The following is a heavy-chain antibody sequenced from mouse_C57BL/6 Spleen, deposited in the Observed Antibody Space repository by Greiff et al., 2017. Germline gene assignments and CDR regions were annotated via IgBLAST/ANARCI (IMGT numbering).Heavy chain of an antibody. CDR2: IYPSDSET. Sequence: QVQLQQPGAELVRPGSSVKLSCKASGYTFTSYWMDWVKQRPGQGLEWIGNIYPSDSETHYNQKFKDKATLTVDKSSSTAYMQLSSLTSEDSAVYCCAREDYDYGKNWFAYWGQGTLVTVSA. V-gene: IGHV1-61*01. J-gene: IGHJ3*01. CDR3: AREDYDYGKNWFAY. D-gene: IGHD2-4*01. CDR1: GYTFTSYW.